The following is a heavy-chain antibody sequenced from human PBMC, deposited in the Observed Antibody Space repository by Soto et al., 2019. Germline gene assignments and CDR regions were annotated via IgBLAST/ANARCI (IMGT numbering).Heavy chain of an antibody. CDR1: GGSISSSNW. V-gene: IGHV4-4*02. J-gene: IGHJ3*02. Sequence: QVQLQESGPGLVKPSGTLSLTCAVSGGSISSSNWWSWVRQPPGKGLEWIGEIYHSGSTNYNTSLKSRVTISVDTSKNQFSLKLSSVTAADTAVYYCARYSGSYRDAFDIWGQGTMVTDSS. CDR3: ARYSGSYRDAFDI. D-gene: IGHD1-26*01. CDR2: IYHSGST.